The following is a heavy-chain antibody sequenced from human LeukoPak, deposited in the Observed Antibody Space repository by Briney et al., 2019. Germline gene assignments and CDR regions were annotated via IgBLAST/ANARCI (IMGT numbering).Heavy chain of an antibody. V-gene: IGHV3-9*01. Sequence: PGRSLRLSCAASGFTFDDYAMHWVRQAPGKGLEWVSGISWNSGSIGYADSVKGRFTISRDNAKNSLYLQMNSLRAEDTALYYCAKDSGSYVFTAFDIWGQGTMVTVSS. D-gene: IGHD1-26*01. CDR1: GFTFDDYA. CDR3: AKDSGSYVFTAFDI. J-gene: IGHJ3*02. CDR2: ISWNSGSI.